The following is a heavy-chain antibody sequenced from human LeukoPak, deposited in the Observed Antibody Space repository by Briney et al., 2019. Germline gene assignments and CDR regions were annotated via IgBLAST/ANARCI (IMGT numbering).Heavy chain of an antibody. Sequence: ASVKVSCKASGYTFTSYAISSVRQATGQGLEWRGWRYPISGNTGYAQNFQGRGTMTRTTTISTVYMKLSSLRSEDTAVYYCARGPRSGDLSLGYWFDPWGAGNLVSASS. CDR3: ARGPRSGDLSLGYWFDP. D-gene: IGHD3-10*02. V-gene: IGHV1-8*01. CDR1: GYTFTSYA. CDR2: RYPISGNT. J-gene: IGHJ5*02.